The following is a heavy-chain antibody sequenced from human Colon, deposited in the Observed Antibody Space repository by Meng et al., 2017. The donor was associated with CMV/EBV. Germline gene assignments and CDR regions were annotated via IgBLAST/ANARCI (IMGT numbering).Heavy chain of an antibody. D-gene: IGHD3-10*01. Sequence: SETLSLTCSVSGSSISDNYCWGWIRQSPGKTLEWLGSVYQTGATYDNPYLKSRVTISVDTTKNQFSLKVTSVTAADTAVYYCARITRYYYAMDVWGQGTTVTVSS. CDR2: VYQTGAT. CDR3: ARITRYYYAMDV. V-gene: IGHV4-38-2*02. J-gene: IGHJ6*02. CDR1: GSSISDNYC.